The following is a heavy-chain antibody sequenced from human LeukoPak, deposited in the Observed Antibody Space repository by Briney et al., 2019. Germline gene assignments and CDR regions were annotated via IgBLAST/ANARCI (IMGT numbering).Heavy chain of an antibody. CDR1: GFAFWYYG. Sequence: PGGSLTLSCVASGFAFWYYGMLWLPQAPGKGGEGGVDIWFDGSNEYYADSVRGRFSISRDNAKNTLFLQMNSLRAEDRYVYYCAKDLNYYHGSVTFSDSGYFDHWGQGAPVTVSS. J-gene: IGHJ4*02. D-gene: IGHD3-10*01. V-gene: IGHV3-33*06. CDR3: AKDLNYYHGSVTFSDSGYFDH. CDR2: IWFDGSNE.